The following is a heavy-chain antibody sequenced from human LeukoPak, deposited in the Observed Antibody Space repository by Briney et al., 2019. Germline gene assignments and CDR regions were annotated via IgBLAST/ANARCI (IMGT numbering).Heavy chain of an antibody. CDR2: IGTGGET. Sequence: GGSLRLSCAASGFIFSAYAMSWVRQAPGQGLGWVSVIGTGGETHYADSVRGRFTISRNNFKNTLYLQMNSLRAEDTAVYYCAKRVTVTTKYFDSWGQGTLVTVSS. CDR1: GFIFSAYA. CDR3: AKRVTVTTKYFDS. J-gene: IGHJ4*02. D-gene: IGHD4-17*01. V-gene: IGHV3-23*01.